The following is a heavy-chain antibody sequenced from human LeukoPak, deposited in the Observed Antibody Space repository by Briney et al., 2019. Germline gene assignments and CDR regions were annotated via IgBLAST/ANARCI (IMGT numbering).Heavy chain of an antibody. CDR1: GFTFSSYG. CDR2: ISYDGSNK. CDR3: AKNPPNRLIAARAIYFDY. D-gene: IGHD6-6*01. V-gene: IGHV3-30*18. Sequence: GGSLRLSCAASGFTFSSYGMHWVRQAPGKGLEWVAVISYDGSNKYYADSVKGRFTISRDNSKNTLYLQMNSLRAEDTAVYYCAKNPPNRLIAARAIYFDYWGQGTLVTVSS. J-gene: IGHJ4*02.